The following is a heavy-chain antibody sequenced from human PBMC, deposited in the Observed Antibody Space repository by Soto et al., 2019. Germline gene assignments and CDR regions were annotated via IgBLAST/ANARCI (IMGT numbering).Heavy chain of an antibody. CDR2: IDEYGSTI. CDR3: TRDIGGKGAY. CDR1: GFTFSSYW. D-gene: IGHD3-10*01. V-gene: IGHV3-74*01. J-gene: IGHJ4*02. Sequence: PGGSLRLSCAASGFTFSSYWMHWVRQVPGKGLLWVSRIDEYGSTINYADSVKGRFTISRDNARNTLYLEMNSLRAEDTALYYCTRDIGGKGAYWGPGTLVTLSS.